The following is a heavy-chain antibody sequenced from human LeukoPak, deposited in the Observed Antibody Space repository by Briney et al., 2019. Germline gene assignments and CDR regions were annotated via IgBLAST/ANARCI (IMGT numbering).Heavy chain of an antibody. Sequence: PSETLSLTCTVSGGSISSYYWSWIRQPPGKGLKWIGYIYYSGSTNYNPSLKSRVTISVDTSKNQFSLKLSSATAADTAVYYCARGGYSSSWGYYFDYWGQGTLVTVSS. CDR2: IYYSGST. CDR1: GGSISSYY. V-gene: IGHV4-59*01. CDR3: ARGGYSSSWGYYFDY. D-gene: IGHD6-13*01. J-gene: IGHJ4*02.